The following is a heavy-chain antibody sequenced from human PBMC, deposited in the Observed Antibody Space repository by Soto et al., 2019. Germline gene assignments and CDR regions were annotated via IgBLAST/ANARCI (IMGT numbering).Heavy chain of an antibody. Sequence: EVQLLESGGGLVQPGGSLRLSCAASGFTFSSYAMSWVRQAPGKGLEWVSAISGSGGSTYYADYVKGRFTISRDNSKNTLYLQMNSLRAEDTAVYYCAKDQPPSPPSTEYCSGGSCYPDYPDAFDIWGQGTMVTVSS. CDR2: ISGSGGST. D-gene: IGHD2-15*01. CDR1: GFTFSSYA. J-gene: IGHJ3*02. V-gene: IGHV3-23*01. CDR3: AKDQPPSPPSTEYCSGGSCYPDYPDAFDI.